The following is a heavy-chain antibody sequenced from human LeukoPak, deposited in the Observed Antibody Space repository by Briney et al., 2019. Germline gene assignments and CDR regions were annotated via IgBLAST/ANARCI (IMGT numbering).Heavy chain of an antibody. D-gene: IGHD3-10*01. CDR2: IYHSGST. V-gene: IGHV4-34*01. J-gene: IGHJ3*02. CDR3: ARGLWFGEFYDAFDI. Sequence: SSETLSLTCAAYGVSFSGYYWSWIRQPPGKGLEWIGYIYHSGSTYYNPSLKSRVTISVDRSKNQFSLKLSSVTAADTAVYYCARGLWFGEFYDAFDIWGQGTMVTVSS. CDR1: GVSFSGYY.